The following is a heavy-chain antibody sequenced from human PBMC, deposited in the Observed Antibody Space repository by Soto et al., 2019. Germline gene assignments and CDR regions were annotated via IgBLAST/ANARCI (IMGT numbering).Heavy chain of an antibody. J-gene: IGHJ5*02. D-gene: IGHD2-15*01. CDR1: GGSISSDNW. Sequence: QMQLQESGPGLVKPSGTLSLTCAVSGGSISSDNWWTWVRQPPGKGLEWIGEIDHSGTTNYNPSLKSRVTISVDKSKNQFSLKVNSVTAADTAVYYCARDYSGFSINPWGQGTLVTVSS. V-gene: IGHV4-4*02. CDR2: IDHSGTT. CDR3: ARDYSGFSINP.